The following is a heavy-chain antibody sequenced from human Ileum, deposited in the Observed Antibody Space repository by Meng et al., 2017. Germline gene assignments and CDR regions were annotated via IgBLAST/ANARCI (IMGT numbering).Heavy chain of an antibody. CDR1: SGSVSSGGYY. CDR3: ARFDCWSGSYCLDY. V-gene: IGHV4-61*08. D-gene: IGHD3-3*01. J-gene: IGHJ4*02. CDR2: IYYSGST. Sequence: QVQLQEPGPGLVRPSETLALTCTVSSGSVSSGGYYWSWIRQPPGKGLEWIGYIYYSGSTDYNPSLKSRVTISVDTSKNQFSLRLSSVTAADTAVYYCARFDCWSGSYCLDYWGQGALVTVSS.